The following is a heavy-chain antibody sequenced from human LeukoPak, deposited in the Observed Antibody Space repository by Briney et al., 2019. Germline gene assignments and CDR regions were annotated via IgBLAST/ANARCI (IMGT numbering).Heavy chain of an antibody. Sequence: PSETLSLTCTVSGGSISSGSYYWSWIRQPAGKGLEWIGRIYTSGSTNYNPSLKSRVTISVDTSKNQFSLKLSSVTAADTAVYYCARGDRPDAFDIWGQGTMVTVSS. V-gene: IGHV4-61*02. CDR3: ARGDRPDAFDI. CDR1: GGSISSGSYY. CDR2: IYTSGST. J-gene: IGHJ3*02.